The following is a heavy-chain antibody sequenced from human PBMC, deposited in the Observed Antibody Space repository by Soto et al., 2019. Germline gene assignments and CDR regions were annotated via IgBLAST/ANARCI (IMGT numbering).Heavy chain of an antibody. CDR3: ARSRILSAYDASDI. D-gene: IGHD2-15*01. V-gene: IGHV1-3*01. J-gene: IGHJ3*02. CDR1: GYIFSNYC. Sequence: GASVKVSCKASGYIFSNYCIHWVRHAPGQRLEWMGWINAGNGNTKYSQKLQGRVTITSDTSADTSASTAYMELSSLTSEDTAVYYCARSRILSAYDASDIWGQGTMVTVSS. CDR2: INAGNGNT.